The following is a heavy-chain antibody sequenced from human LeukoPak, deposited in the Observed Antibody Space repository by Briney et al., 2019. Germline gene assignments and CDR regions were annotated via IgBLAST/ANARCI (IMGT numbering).Heavy chain of an antibody. V-gene: IGHV4-59*01. CDR1: GGSISRYY. CDR2: IYYSGST. J-gene: IGHJ6*04. Sequence: SETLSLTCTVSGGSISRYYWSWIRQPPGKGLEWIGYIYYSGSTNYNPSLKSRVTISVDTSKNQFSLKLSSVTAADTAVYYCARDIRYYGSGDYYYYGMDVWGKGTTVTVSS. D-gene: IGHD3-10*01. CDR3: ARDIRYYGSGDYYYYGMDV.